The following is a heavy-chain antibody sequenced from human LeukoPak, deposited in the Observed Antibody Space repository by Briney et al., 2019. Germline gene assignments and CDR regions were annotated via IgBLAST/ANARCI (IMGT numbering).Heavy chain of an antibody. V-gene: IGHV1-18*01. Sequence: ASVKVSCKASGYTFTSYGISWVRQAPGQGLEWMGWISAYNGNTNYAQKLQGRVTMTTDTSTSTAYMELRSLRSDDTAVYYCARSGGLTMIVVVHDAFDIWGQGTMVTVSS. D-gene: IGHD3-22*01. J-gene: IGHJ3*02. CDR2: ISAYNGNT. CDR1: GYTFTSYG. CDR3: ARSGGLTMIVVVHDAFDI.